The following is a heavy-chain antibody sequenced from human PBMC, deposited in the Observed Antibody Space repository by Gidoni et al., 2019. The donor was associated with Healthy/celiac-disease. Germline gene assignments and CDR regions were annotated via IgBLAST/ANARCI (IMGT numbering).Heavy chain of an antibody. J-gene: IGHJ3*02. D-gene: IGHD7-27*01. CDR1: GLSFSGYY. V-gene: IGHV4-34*01. CDR2: INHSGST. Sequence: QVHLHQCGAGLLKPSETLSLTCAVYGLSFSGYYWSWIRQPPGKGLEWIGEINHSGSTNYNPSLKSRVTISVDTSKNQFSLKLSSGTAAETAVYYCARGRGGGKTEEIAFDIWGQGTMVTVSS. CDR3: ARGRGGGKTEEIAFDI.